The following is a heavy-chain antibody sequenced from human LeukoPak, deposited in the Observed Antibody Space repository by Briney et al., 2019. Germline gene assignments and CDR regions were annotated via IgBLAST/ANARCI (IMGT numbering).Heavy chain of an antibody. Sequence: GGSLRLSCTASGFAFRSYTMSWVRQAPGKGLEWVSSISGSSDDTYYADSVKGRFTISRDKSKNTLYLQMNSLRAEDTAVYHCASSGNYYGAFDIWGQGTMVTVSS. CDR3: ASSGNYYGAFDI. V-gene: IGHV3-23*01. CDR1: GFAFRSYT. CDR2: ISGSSDDT. J-gene: IGHJ3*02. D-gene: IGHD1-26*01.